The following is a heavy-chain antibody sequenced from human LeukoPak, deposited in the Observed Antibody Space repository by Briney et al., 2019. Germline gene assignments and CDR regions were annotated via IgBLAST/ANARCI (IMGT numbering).Heavy chain of an antibody. Sequence: PGGSLRLSCAASGFTFDDYAMHWVRQAPGKGLEWVSGISWNSGSIGYADSVKGRFTISRDNAKNSLYLQMNSLRAEDTALYYCAKDMEAFKSITMIVVVAWDYWGQGTLVTVSS. J-gene: IGHJ4*02. CDR1: GFTFDDYA. V-gene: IGHV3-9*01. CDR2: ISWNSGSI. CDR3: AKDMEAFKSITMIVVVAWDY. D-gene: IGHD3-22*01.